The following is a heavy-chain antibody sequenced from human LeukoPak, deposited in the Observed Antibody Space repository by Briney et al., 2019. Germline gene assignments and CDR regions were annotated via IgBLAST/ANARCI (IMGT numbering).Heavy chain of an antibody. V-gene: IGHV4-59*08. J-gene: IGHJ4*01. D-gene: IGHD3-22*01. CDR3: ARHRDYYDT. CDR2: IYSSGSA. CDR1: GASINNNF. Sequence: SETLSLTCTVSGASINNNFWTWIRQPPGKGLEWIGYIYSSGSANYNPSLKSRVIISGDTSKNQISLNLTSVTAADAAVYFCARHRDYYDTWGHGTLVTVSS.